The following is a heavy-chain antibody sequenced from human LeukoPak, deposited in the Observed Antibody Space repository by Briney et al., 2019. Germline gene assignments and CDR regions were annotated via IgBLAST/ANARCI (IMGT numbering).Heavy chain of an antibody. CDR2: ISAYNGNT. D-gene: IGHD6-19*01. CDR3: VRVYSSGSRAFQH. Sequence: ASVKVSCKASGYTFASYGISWVRQAPGQGLEWMGWISAYNGNTNYAQKLQGRVTMTTDTSTSTAYMELRSLRSDDTAVYYCVRVYSSGSRAFQHWGQGTLVTVSS. V-gene: IGHV1-18*01. J-gene: IGHJ1*01. CDR1: GYTFASYG.